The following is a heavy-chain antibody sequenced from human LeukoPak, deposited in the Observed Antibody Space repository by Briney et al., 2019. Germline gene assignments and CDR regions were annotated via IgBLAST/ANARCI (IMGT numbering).Heavy chain of an antibody. Sequence: GGSLRLSCAASGFSFNNYGIHWVRQAPGKGLEWVTFMQYDGSDKFYADSVKGRFTISRDNSKNTVYLQMNSPRAEDTAVYYCARGGGLYYDILTGYYFSPHAFDIWGQGTMVTVSS. D-gene: IGHD3-9*01. J-gene: IGHJ3*02. CDR3: ARGGGLYYDILTGYYFSPHAFDI. CDR2: MQYDGSDK. CDR1: GFSFNNYG. V-gene: IGHV3-30*02.